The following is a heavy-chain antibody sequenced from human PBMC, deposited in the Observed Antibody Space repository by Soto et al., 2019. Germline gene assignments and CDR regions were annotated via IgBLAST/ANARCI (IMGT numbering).Heavy chain of an antibody. D-gene: IGHD3-9*01. Sequence: AASVKVSFKASGYTFTSYGISWVRQAPGQGLEWMGWISAYNGNTNYAQKLQGRVTMTTDTSTSTAYMELRSLRSDDTAVYYCARIPIHGGWFDPWGQGTLVTVSS. J-gene: IGHJ5*02. CDR3: ARIPIHGGWFDP. CDR1: GYTFTSYG. CDR2: ISAYNGNT. V-gene: IGHV1-18*01.